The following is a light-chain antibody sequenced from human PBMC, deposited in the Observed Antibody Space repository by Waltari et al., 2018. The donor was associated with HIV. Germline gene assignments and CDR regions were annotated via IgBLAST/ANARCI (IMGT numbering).Light chain of an antibody. Sequence: DIQMTQSPSTLPASVGDRVTITCRASQNVGNRVNWYQLKSGEPPRLLVYVASTLYDGVPSRFRATSSGNKFTLTINSLQPEDFATYFCQQSSSTPYTFGQGTKLEIK. J-gene: IGKJ2*01. CDR2: VAS. CDR3: QQSSSTPYT. V-gene: IGKV1-39*01. CDR1: QNVGNR.